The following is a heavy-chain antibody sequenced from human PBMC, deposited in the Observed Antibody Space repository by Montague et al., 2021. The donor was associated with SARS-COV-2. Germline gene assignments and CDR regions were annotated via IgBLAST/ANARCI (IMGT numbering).Heavy chain of an antibody. Sequence: SETLSLTCTVSGRSISTDHYWGWIRQPPGKGLEWIGSIHHSGNTYYNPSLKSRLTISIDTSKNQFSLKLTSLTAADTAVYYCASQVAYLDYFAPGGQGTLVTVSS. CDR2: IHHSGNT. CDR3: ASQVAYLDYFAP. V-gene: IGHV4-38-2*02. J-gene: IGHJ5*02. D-gene: IGHD4-11*01. CDR1: GRSISTDHY.